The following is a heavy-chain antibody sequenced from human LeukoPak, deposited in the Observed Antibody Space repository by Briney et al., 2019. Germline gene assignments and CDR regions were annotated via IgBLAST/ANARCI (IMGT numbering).Heavy chain of an antibody. CDR3: AKGSGYSYGSLDY. CDR2: ISWNSGSI. Sequence: LSLTCTVSGGSISSYYWSWIRQPPGKGLEWVSGISWNSGSIGYADSVKGRFTISRDNAKNSLYLQMNSLRAEDTALYYCAKGSGYSYGSLDYWGQGTLVTVSS. D-gene: IGHD5-18*01. CDR1: GGSISSYY. J-gene: IGHJ4*02. V-gene: IGHV3-9*01.